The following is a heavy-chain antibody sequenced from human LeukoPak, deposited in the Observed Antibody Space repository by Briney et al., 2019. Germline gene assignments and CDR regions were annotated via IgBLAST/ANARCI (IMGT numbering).Heavy chain of an antibody. V-gene: IGHV4-59*08. Sequence: PSETLSLTCSVSGGSISSYYWSWIRQPPGKGLEWIGYIYYSGSTNYNPSLKSRVTISVDKSKNQFSLKLSSVTAADTAVYYCARHGFGYNYDPFDCWGQGTLVTVSS. CDR1: GGSISSYY. CDR3: ARHGFGYNYDPFDC. J-gene: IGHJ4*02. CDR2: IYYSGST. D-gene: IGHD5-18*01.